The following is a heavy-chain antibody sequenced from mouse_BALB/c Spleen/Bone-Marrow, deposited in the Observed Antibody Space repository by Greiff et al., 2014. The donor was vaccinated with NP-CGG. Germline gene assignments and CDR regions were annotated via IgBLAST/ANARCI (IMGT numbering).Heavy chain of an antibody. V-gene: IGHV1S22*01. Sequence: GSELVGPGASVKLSCKASGYTFTSHWMHWVKQRPGQGLEWIGNIYPGSGSTNYDEKFKSKATLTVDTSSSTAYMQLSSLTSEDSAVYYCTREVRRYAMDYWGQGTSVTVSS. CDR1: GYTFTSHW. CDR3: TREVRRYAMDY. CDR2: IYPGSGST. J-gene: IGHJ4*01. D-gene: IGHD2-14*01.